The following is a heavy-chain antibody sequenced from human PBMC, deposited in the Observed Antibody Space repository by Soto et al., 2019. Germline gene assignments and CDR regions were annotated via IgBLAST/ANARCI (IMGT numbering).Heavy chain of an antibody. J-gene: IGHJ3*02. D-gene: IGHD3-3*01. V-gene: IGHV1-69*12. CDR2: IIPIFGTA. CDR1: GGTFSSYA. Sequence: QVQLVQSGAEVKKPGSSVKVSCKASGGTFSSYAISWVRQAPGQGLEWMGGIIPIFGTANYAQKFQGRVTITADESTSTAYMERSSLRSEDTAVYYCAREEGLRFLEGGAFDIWGQGTMVTVS. CDR3: AREEGLRFLEGGAFDI.